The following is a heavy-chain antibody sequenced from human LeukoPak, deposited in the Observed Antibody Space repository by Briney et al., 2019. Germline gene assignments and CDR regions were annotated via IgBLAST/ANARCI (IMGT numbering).Heavy chain of an antibody. D-gene: IGHD1-26*01. Sequence: SETLSLTCTVSGGSISYFYWSWIRQPAGKGLERIGRIYTSGSTNYNPSLKSRVTMSVDTSKKQFSLKLSSVTAADTAVYYCARVRGSSGSYEYYHYMDVWGKGTTVTISS. CDR2: IYTSGST. J-gene: IGHJ6*03. V-gene: IGHV4-4*07. CDR1: GGSISYFY. CDR3: ARVRGSSGSYEYYHYMDV.